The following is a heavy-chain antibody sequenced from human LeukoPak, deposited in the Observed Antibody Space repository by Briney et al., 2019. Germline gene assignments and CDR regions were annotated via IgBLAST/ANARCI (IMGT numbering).Heavy chain of an antibody. CDR1: GFTFSSSW. V-gene: IGHV3-7*01. D-gene: IGHD5/OR15-5a*01. CDR2: IKYDGSEE. CDR3: ARDVYRSFDY. Sequence: GGSLRLSRVASGFTFSSSWMNWVRQAPGKGLEWVANIKYDGSEEYYVDSVKGRFTISRDNAQNSLYLQMNNLRAEDTAVYDRARDVYRSFDYWGQGSLVTVSS. J-gene: IGHJ4*02.